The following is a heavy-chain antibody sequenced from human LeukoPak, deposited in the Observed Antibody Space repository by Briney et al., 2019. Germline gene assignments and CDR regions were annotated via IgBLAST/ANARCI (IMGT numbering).Heavy chain of an antibody. CDR1: GFTFSDYY. CDR2: ISGSGGST. V-gene: IGHV3-23*01. J-gene: IGHJ1*01. CDR3: AKEPLETVTTGYFQH. Sequence: GGSLRLSCAVSGFTFSDYYMSWIRQAPGKGLEWVSAISGSGGSTYYADSVKGRFTISRDNSKNTLYLQMNSLRAEDTAVYYCAKEPLETVTTGYFQHWGQGTLVTVSS. D-gene: IGHD4-17*01.